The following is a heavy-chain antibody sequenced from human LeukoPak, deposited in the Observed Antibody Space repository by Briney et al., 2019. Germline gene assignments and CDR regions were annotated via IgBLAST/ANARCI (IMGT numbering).Heavy chain of an antibody. J-gene: IGHJ4*02. Sequence: PGGSLRLSCAASGFTFSSYWMYWVRQAPGKGPVWVARINTDGSSLNYAHSVKGRFTISRDNAKNTLYLQMNSLGAEDTAVYYCARRINYYDSSGYYYVRYFDSWGQGTLVAVSP. D-gene: IGHD3-22*01. CDR2: INTDGSSL. CDR1: GFTFSSYW. V-gene: IGHV3-74*01. CDR3: ARRINYYDSSGYYYVRYFDS.